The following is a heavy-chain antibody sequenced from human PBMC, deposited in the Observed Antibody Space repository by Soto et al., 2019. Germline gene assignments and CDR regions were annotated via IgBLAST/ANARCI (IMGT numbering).Heavy chain of an antibody. J-gene: IGHJ6*02. CDR3: ARDKGYCSSTSCYMAYYYGMDV. CDR1: GFTFSSYG. Sequence: GGSLRLSCAASGFTFSSYGMHWVRQAPGKGLEWVAVIWYDGSNKYYADSVKGRFTISRDNSKNTLYLQMNSLRAEDTAVYYYARDKGYCSSTSCYMAYYYGMDVWGQGTTVTVSS. V-gene: IGHV3-33*01. D-gene: IGHD2-2*02. CDR2: IWYDGSNK.